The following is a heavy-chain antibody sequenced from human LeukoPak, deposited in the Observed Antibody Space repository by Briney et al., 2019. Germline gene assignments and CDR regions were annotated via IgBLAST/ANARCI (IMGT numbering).Heavy chain of an antibody. Sequence: PSETLSLTCTVSGGSISSYYWSWIRQPPGKGLEWIGYIYYSGSTNYNPFLKSRVTISVDTSKNQFSLKLSSVTAADTAVYYCARAGSSWYVGFDPWGQGTLVTVSS. J-gene: IGHJ5*02. CDR2: IYYSGST. CDR3: ARAGSSWYVGFDP. V-gene: IGHV4-59*01. CDR1: GGSISSYY. D-gene: IGHD6-13*01.